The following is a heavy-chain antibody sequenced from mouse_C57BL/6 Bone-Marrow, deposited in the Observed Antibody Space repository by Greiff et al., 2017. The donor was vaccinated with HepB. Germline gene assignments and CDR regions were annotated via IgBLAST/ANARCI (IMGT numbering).Heavy chain of an antibody. V-gene: IGHV1-81*01. CDR1: GYTFTSYG. Sequence: QVHVKQSGAELARPGASVKLSCKASGYTFTSYGISWVKQRTGQGLEWIGEIYPRSGNTYYNEKFKGKATLTADKSSSTAYMELRSLTSEDSAVYFCARRRGITWAMDYWGQGTSVTVSS. CDR3: ARRRGITWAMDY. J-gene: IGHJ4*01. D-gene: IGHD2-4*01. CDR2: IYPRSGNT.